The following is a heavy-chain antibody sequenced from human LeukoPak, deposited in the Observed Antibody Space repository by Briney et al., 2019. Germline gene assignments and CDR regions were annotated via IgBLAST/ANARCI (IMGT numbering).Heavy chain of an antibody. D-gene: IGHD6-19*01. CDR3: AGVAVAGPFDY. Sequence: SETLSLPCTVSGGSISSSSYYWGWIRPPPGKGLEWIGSIYYSGSTYYNPSLKSRVTISVDTSKNQFSLKLSSVTAADTAVYYCAGVAVAGPFDYWGQGTLVTVSS. CDR2: IYYSGST. V-gene: IGHV4-39*01. J-gene: IGHJ4*02. CDR1: GGSISSSSYY.